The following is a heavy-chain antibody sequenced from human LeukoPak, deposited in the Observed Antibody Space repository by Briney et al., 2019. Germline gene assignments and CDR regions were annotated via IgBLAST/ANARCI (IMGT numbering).Heavy chain of an antibody. CDR3: AREEYYGSGSYMRYFYYYDMDV. V-gene: IGHV3-48*03. D-gene: IGHD3-10*01. CDR2: ISGSDSLK. CDR1: GFTISTYG. Sequence: GGSLRLSCAASGFTISTYGMNWVRQAPGEGLEWVSHISGSDSLKYYADSVRGRFTISRDNAMNSLYLQMNTLRAEDTAVYYGAREEYYGSGSYMRYFYYYDMDVWGKGTTVTVSS. J-gene: IGHJ6*04.